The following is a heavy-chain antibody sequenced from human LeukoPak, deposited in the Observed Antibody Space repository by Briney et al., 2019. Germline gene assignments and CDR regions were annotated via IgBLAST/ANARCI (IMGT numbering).Heavy chain of an antibody. D-gene: IGHD2-2*01. CDR3: AANRGYCSSTSCPEYYYYMDV. Sequence: PGGSLRLSCAASGFTFSSYGMHWVRQAPGKGLEWVAVIWYDGSNKYYADSVKGRFTISRDNSKNTLYLQMNSLRAEGTAVYYCAANRGYCSSTSCPEYYYYMDVWGKGTTVTVSS. CDR1: GFTFSSYG. CDR2: IWYDGSNK. J-gene: IGHJ6*03. V-gene: IGHV3-33*01.